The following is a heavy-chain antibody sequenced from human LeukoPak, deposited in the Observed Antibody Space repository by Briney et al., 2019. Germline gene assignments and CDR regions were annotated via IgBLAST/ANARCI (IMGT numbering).Heavy chain of an antibody. CDR2: IYYSGST. CDR3: ARVRYGDDYYYYGMDV. J-gene: IGHJ6*02. D-gene: IGHD4-17*01. V-gene: IGHV4-31*03. Sequence: SQTLSLTCTVSGGSISSGGYYWSWLRQHPGKGLEWIGYIYYSGSTYYNPSLKSRVTISVDTSKNQFSLKLSSVTAADTAVYYCARVRYGDDYYYYGMDVWGQGTTVTVSS. CDR1: GGSISSGGYY.